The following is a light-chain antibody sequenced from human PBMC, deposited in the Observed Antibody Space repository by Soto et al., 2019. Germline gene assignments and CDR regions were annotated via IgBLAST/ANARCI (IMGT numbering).Light chain of an antibody. CDR3: QQYYSTPLT. V-gene: IGKV4-1*01. Sequence: DIVMTQSPDSLAVSLGERATINCKSSQSVLYSSKNKNYLAWYQQKPGQPPKLLIYWASTRESGVPDRFSGSGSGTDFTLTISSLQAEDVEVYYCQQYYSTPLTFGGGTKVEIK. J-gene: IGKJ4*01. CDR2: WAS. CDR1: QSVLYSSKNKNY.